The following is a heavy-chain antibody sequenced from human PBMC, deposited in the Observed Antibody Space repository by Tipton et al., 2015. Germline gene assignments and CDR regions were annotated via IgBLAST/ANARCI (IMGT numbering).Heavy chain of an antibody. CDR3: TRVRRGASLRRHSYYYYYGMDV. J-gene: IGHJ6*02. V-gene: IGHV3-49*03. CDR2: IRSKAYGETT. D-gene: IGHD4-17*01. CDR1: GFTFGDYV. Sequence: RSLRLSCTASGFTFGDYVMSWFRQAPGKGLEWVGFIRSKAYGETTEYAASVKGRFTISRDDSKSIAYLQMNSLKTEDTAVYYCTRVRRGASLRRHSYYYYYGMDVWGQGTTVTVSS.